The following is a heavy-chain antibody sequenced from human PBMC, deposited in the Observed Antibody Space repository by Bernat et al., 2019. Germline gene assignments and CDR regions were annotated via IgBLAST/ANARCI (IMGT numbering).Heavy chain of an antibody. J-gene: IGHJ4*02. CDR3: AKDGFDSSGHTPDY. V-gene: IGHV3-30*18. CDR2: ISYDGSNK. CDR1: GFTFSSYG. Sequence: QVRLVESGGGVVQPGRSLRLSCAASGFTFSSYGMHWVRQAPGKGLEWVAVISYDGSNKYYADSVKGRFTISRDNSKNTLYLQMNSLRAEDTAVYYCAKDGFDSSGHTPDYWGQGTLVTVSS. D-gene: IGHD3-22*01.